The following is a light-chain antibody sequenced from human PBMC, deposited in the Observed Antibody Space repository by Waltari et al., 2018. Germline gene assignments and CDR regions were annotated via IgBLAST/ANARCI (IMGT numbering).Light chain of an antibody. CDR2: AAS. CDR1: QSISTH. CDR3: QQSYNTPRT. V-gene: IGKV1-39*01. J-gene: IGKJ1*01. Sequence: DFQMTQSPSSLSASVGDRVTITCRASQSISTHLNWYQQRPGKAPKLLIYAASTLQSGVPSRFSGSGSGTDFTLTISSLQPEDFASYYCQQSYNTPRTFGQGTKVENK.